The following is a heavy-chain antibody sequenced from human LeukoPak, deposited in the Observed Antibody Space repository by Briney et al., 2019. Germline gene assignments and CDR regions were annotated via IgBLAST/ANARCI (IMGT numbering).Heavy chain of an antibody. CDR3: AQARSSSGYGPLGFY. CDR1: RISVSNNY. J-gene: IGHJ1*01. CDR2: IYAGGDT. Sequence: GESLRLSCAASRISVSNNYMSRVRQAPGKGLEFVSVIYAGGDTFYADSVKGRFTISRDSSKNTLYLHMSSLTPEDTAVYYCAQARSSSGYGPLGFYWGQGTLVTVSS. V-gene: IGHV3-53*01. D-gene: IGHD5-12*01.